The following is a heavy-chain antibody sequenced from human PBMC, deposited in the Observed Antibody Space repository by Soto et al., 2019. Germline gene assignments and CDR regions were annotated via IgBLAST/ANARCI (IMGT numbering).Heavy chain of an antibody. V-gene: IGHV3-30*18. CDR1: GFAFRSYG. CDR2: ISHDGDKE. J-gene: IGHJ5*02. D-gene: IGHD3-3*01. CDR3: AKAGFPIFGEGLDP. Sequence: QEQLVESGGGVVQPGSSLRLSCAASGFAFRSYGMHWVRQAPGKGLEWVALISHDGDKEYYADSVKGRFTISRDNSENTLFLRMNSLTADDSAVYFCAKAGFPIFGEGLDPCGQGTRVTVSS.